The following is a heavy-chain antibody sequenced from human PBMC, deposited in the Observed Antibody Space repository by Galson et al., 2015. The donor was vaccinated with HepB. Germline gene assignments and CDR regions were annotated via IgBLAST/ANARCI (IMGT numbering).Heavy chain of an antibody. D-gene: IGHD5-18*01. V-gene: IGHV3-30*04. CDR3: ARDGARVDTAMVIAEYFHH. Sequence: SLRLSCADSGFTFSNYAMHWVRQAPGKGLEWVAVISYDGINKYYGDSVKGRFTIFRDNSKNTLYLQMNSLRAEDTAVYYCARDGARVDTAMVIAEYFHHWGQGTLVTVSS. CDR1: GFTFSNYA. CDR2: ISYDGINK. J-gene: IGHJ1*01.